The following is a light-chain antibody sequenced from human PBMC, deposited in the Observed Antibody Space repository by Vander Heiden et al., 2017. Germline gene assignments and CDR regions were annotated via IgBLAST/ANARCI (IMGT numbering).Light chain of an antibody. CDR1: SSDVGAYHY. V-gene: IGLV2-14*03. CDR3: SSYTSSSTLEV. Sequence: QSALTQPASVSGSPGLSITISCTGTSSDVGAYHYVSWYQQHPGKAPKIMIYDVSNRPSGVSIRFSGSKSGNTASLTISGLQAEDEADYYCSSYTSSSTLEVFGGGTKLTVL. CDR2: DVS. J-gene: IGLJ2*01.